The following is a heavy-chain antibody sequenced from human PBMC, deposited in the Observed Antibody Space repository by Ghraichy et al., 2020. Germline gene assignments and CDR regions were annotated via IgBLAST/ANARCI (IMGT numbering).Heavy chain of an antibody. Sequence: SETLSLTCTVSGGSISSSSYYWGWIRQPPGKGLEWIGSIYYSGSTYYNPSLKSRVTISVDTSKNQFSLKLSSVTAADTAVYYCARSRGGGRSLWIQLSYYFDYWGQGTLVTVSS. V-gene: IGHV4-39*01. J-gene: IGHJ4*02. CDR3: ARSRGGGRSLWIQLSYYFDY. CDR2: IYYSGST. D-gene: IGHD5-18*01. CDR1: GGSISSSSYY.